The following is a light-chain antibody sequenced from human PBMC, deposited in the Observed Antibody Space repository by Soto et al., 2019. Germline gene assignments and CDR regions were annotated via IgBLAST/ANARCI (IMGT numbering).Light chain of an antibody. Sequence: ENELTQSPGTLSLSPGERATLSCRASQSVDSSYLAWYQQKPGQTPMLLIYGTSSRATGIPDRFSGSGAGKDFTLTINRLEPADFSVYYCQQYGNSLYTFGQGTKLEIK. CDR3: QQYGNSLYT. CDR2: GTS. V-gene: IGKV3-20*01. J-gene: IGKJ2*01. CDR1: QSVDSSY.